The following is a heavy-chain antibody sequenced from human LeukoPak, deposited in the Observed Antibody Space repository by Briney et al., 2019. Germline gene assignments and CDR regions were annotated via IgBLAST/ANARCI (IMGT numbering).Heavy chain of an antibody. CDR3: ARNGIAVNGYFDY. CDR2: ISSSGSTI. Sequence: GGSLRLSCAASGFTFSSYEMNWVRQAPGKGLEWVSYISSSGSTIYYADSVKGRFTISRDNAKSSLYLQMNSLRAEDTGVYYCARNGIAVNGYFDYWGQGTLVTVSS. D-gene: IGHD6-19*01. V-gene: IGHV3-48*03. J-gene: IGHJ4*02. CDR1: GFTFSSYE.